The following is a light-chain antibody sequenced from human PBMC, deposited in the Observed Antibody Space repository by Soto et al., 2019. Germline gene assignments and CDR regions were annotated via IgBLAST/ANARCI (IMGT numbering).Light chain of an antibody. CDR1: SSDVGGYNY. Sequence: QSALTQPPSASGSPGQSVTISCTETSSDVGGYNYVSWYQQHPGKAPKLMIYEVSKRPSGVPDRFSGSKSGNTASLTVSGLQAEDEADYYCSSYAGSNNWGVFGGGTKLTVL. CDR2: EVS. CDR3: SSYAGSNNWGV. J-gene: IGLJ2*01. V-gene: IGLV2-8*01.